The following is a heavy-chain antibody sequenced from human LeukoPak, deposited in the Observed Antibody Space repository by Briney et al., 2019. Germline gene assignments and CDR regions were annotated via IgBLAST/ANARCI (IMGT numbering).Heavy chain of an antibody. Sequence: GGSLRLSCAASGFTFSSYAMTWVRQAPGKGLEWVSGINGSGGRTYYGDSVKGRFTISRDNSKNTLYLQMNSLRVEDTAVYYCAIGGPWFDPWGQGTLVTVSS. J-gene: IGHJ5*02. D-gene: IGHD3-10*01. V-gene: IGHV3-23*01. CDR2: INGSGGRT. CDR3: AIGGPWFDP. CDR1: GFTFSSYA.